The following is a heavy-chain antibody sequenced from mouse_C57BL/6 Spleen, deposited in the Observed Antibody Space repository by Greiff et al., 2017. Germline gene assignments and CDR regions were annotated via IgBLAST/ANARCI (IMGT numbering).Heavy chain of an antibody. CDR3: AGSPGDGSSYWYLDV. CDR2: IYPSDSET. D-gene: IGHD1-1*01. CDR1: GYTFTSYW. V-gene: IGHV1-61*01. J-gene: IGHJ1*03. Sequence: QVQLQQPGAELVRPGSSVKLSCKASGYTFTSYWMDWVKQRPGQGLEWIGNIYPSDSETHYNQKFKDKATLTVDQSTSTAYMQLSSLTSENSAVYYCAGSPGDGSSYWYLDVWGTGTTVTVSS.